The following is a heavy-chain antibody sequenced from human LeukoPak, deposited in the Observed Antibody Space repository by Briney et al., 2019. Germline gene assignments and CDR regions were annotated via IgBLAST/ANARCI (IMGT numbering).Heavy chain of an antibody. J-gene: IGHJ5*02. V-gene: IGHV1-8*01. CDR2: MNPNSGNT. CDR1: GYTFTIYD. Sequence: ASVKVSCTASGYTFTIYDINWVRQATGQGLEWMGWMNPNSGNTGYAQKFQGRVTMTRNTSISTAYMELSSLRSEDTAVYYCARGRRTSTGHNWFDPWGQGTLVTVSS. CDR3: ARGRRTSTGHNWFDP.